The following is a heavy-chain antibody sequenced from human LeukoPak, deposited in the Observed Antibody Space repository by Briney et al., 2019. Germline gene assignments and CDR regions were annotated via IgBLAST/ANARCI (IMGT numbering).Heavy chain of an antibody. D-gene: IGHD6-19*01. CDR1: GYTFTSYA. Sequence: ASVKVSCKASGYTFTSYAMHWVRQAPGQRLEWKGWSNAGNGNTKYSQKFQGRVTITRDTSASTAYMELSSLRSEDTAVYYCARGYSSGWYQGGFDYWGQGTLVTVSS. V-gene: IGHV1-3*01. J-gene: IGHJ4*02. CDR2: SNAGNGNT. CDR3: ARGYSSGWYQGGFDY.